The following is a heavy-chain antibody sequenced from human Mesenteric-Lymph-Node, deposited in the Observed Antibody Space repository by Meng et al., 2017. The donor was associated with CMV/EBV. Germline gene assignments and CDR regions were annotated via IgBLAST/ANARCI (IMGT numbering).Heavy chain of an antibody. CDR2: ISSSGSTI. Sequence: GESLKISCAASGLTFSSYEMNWVRQAPGKGLEWVSYISSSGSTIDYADSVKGRFTISRDNAKNSLYLQMNSLRVEDTAVYYCARGISSSSCYYFDNWGQGTLVTVSS. J-gene: IGHJ4*02. CDR1: GLTFSSYE. V-gene: IGHV3-48*03. CDR3: ARGISSSSCYYFDN. D-gene: IGHD2-2*01.